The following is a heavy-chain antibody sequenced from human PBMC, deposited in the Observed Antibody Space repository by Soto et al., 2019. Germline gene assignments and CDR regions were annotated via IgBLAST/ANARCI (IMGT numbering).Heavy chain of an antibody. CDR2: ISGSGGST. CDR1: GFTFSSYA. V-gene: IGHV3-23*01. J-gene: IGHJ6*02. CDR3: AKDQIAVAEVLDYYGMDV. Sequence: PGGSLRLSCAASGFTFSSYAMSWVRQAPGKGLEWVSAISGSGGSTYYADSVKGRFTISRDNSKNTLYLQMNSLRAEDTAVYYCAKDQIAVAEVLDYYGMDVWGQGTTVTVSS. D-gene: IGHD6-19*01.